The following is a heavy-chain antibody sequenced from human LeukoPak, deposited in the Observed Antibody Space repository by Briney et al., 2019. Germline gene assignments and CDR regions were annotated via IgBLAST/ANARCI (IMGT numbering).Heavy chain of an antibody. V-gene: IGHV4-39*01. D-gene: IGHD6-13*01. J-gene: IGHJ4*02. CDR1: GGSISRSTYY. Sequence: PSETLSLTRTVSGGSISRSTYYWGWIRQPPGKGLEWIGNIYHSGSTYYNPSLKSRVTISVDTSRNQFSLKVRSVTAADTAVYYCATQGPPRWRIDYWGQGTLVTVPS. CDR2: IYHSGST. CDR3: ATQGPPRWRIDY.